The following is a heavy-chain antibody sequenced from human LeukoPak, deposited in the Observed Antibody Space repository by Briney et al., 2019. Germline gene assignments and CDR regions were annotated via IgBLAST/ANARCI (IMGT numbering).Heavy chain of an antibody. CDR3: AREEQLVLDY. CDR1: GGSISSYY. J-gene: IGHJ4*02. Sequence: SETLSLTCTVSGGSISSYYWRWIRQPPGKGLEWMGYIYYSGSTNYNPSLKSRVTISVDTSKNQFSLKLSSVTAADTAVYYCAREEQLVLDYWGQRTLVTVSS. D-gene: IGHD6-6*01. CDR2: IYYSGST. V-gene: IGHV4-59*01.